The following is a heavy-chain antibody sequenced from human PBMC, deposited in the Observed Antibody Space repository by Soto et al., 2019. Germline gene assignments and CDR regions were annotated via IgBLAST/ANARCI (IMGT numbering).Heavy chain of an antibody. CDR3: ARRGSGSYYDY. J-gene: IGHJ4*02. CDR2: ISGSGGST. V-gene: IGHV3-23*01. Sequence: EVQLLESGGGLVQPGGSLRLSCAASGFTFSSYAMRWVRQAPVKGLEWVSAISGSGGSTYDADSVKGRFTIARDNSKNTLSLQMNSLSAEDTAVYYCARRGSGSYYDYWGQGTLVTVSS. CDR1: GFTFSSYA. D-gene: IGHD1-26*01.